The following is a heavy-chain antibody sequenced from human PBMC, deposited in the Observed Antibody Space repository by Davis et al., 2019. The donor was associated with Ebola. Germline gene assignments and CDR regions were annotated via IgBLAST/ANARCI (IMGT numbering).Heavy chain of an antibody. D-gene: IGHD2-2*02. Sequence: GESLKISCAASGFTFSSYAMSWVRQAPGKGLEWVSAISGSGGKTYYADSVKGRFTISRDNSNNTLYLQMDSLRVEDTARYYCAKASWGPAARPLLDSWGQGTLVTVSS. CDR2: ISGSGGKT. V-gene: IGHV3-23*01. CDR1: GFTFSSYA. CDR3: AKASWGPAARPLLDS. J-gene: IGHJ4*02.